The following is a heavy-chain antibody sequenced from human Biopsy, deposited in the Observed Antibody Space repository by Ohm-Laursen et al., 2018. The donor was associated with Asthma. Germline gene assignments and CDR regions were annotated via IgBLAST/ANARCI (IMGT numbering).Heavy chain of an antibody. J-gene: IGHJ5*02. CDR1: GFTFSSYA. V-gene: IGHV3-23*01. CDR2: ISGSGGST. CDR3: AKAEQYFDWYCFNP. D-gene: IGHD3-9*01. Sequence: SLRLSCSASGFTFSSYAMSWVRQAPGKGLEWVSAISGSGGSTYYADSVKGRFTISRDNSKNTLYLQMNSLRAEDTAVYYCAKAEQYFDWYCFNPGGQGTLFTFS.